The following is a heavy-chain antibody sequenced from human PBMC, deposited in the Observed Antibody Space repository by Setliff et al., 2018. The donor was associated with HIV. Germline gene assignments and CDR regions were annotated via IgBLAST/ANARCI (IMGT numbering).Heavy chain of an antibody. Sequence: SETLSLTCAVYGGSFGGYYWDGIRQPPGRGLEWIGETNHSGSTNYNPSTKSRFTLSVDTSKTQFSLKLSSVTAADTAVYYCARGTVVPYYLDYWGQGTLVT. D-gene: IGHD2-15*01. CDR2: TNHSGST. CDR3: ARGTVVPYYLDY. J-gene: IGHJ4*02. V-gene: IGHV4-34*01. CDR1: GGSFGGYY.